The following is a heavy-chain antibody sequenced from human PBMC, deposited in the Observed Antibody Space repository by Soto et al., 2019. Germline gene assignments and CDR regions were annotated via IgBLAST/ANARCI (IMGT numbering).Heavy chain of an antibody. D-gene: IGHD2-2*01. J-gene: IGHJ4*02. Sequence: GGSLRLSCAASGFTFSSYGMHWVRQAPGRGLEWVAVISYDGSNKYYADSVKGRFTISRDNSKNTLYLQMNSPRAEDTAVYYCAKGPKYQLLLAPFDYWGQGTLVTVSS. CDR1: GFTFSSYG. V-gene: IGHV3-30*18. CDR2: ISYDGSNK. CDR3: AKGPKYQLLLAPFDY.